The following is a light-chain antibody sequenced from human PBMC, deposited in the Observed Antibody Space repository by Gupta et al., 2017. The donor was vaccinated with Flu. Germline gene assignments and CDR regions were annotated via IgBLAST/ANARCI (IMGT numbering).Light chain of an antibody. Sequence: PGQSVTISCTGTSSDVGGYNYVSWYQQHPGKAPKLMIYDVSKRPSGVPDRFSGSKSGNTASLTISGLQAEDEADYYCCSYAGSYTYVFGTGTKVTVL. CDR1: SSDVGGYNY. J-gene: IGLJ1*01. CDR3: CSYAGSYTYV. CDR2: DVS. V-gene: IGLV2-11*01.